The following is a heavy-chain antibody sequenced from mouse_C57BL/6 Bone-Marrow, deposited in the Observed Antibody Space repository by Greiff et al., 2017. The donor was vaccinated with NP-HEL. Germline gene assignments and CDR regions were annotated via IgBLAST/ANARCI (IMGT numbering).Heavy chain of an antibody. Sequence: QVQLQQSGAELARPGASVKLSCKASGYTFTSYGISWVKQRTGQGLEWIGEIYPRSGNTYYNEKFKGKATLTADKSSSTAYMGLRSLTSDDSSVYFCARSGYYGSSPFAYWGQGTRVTVSA. D-gene: IGHD1-1*01. V-gene: IGHV1-81*01. CDR3: ARSGYYGSSPFAY. CDR1: GYTFTSYG. J-gene: IGHJ3*01. CDR2: IYPRSGNT.